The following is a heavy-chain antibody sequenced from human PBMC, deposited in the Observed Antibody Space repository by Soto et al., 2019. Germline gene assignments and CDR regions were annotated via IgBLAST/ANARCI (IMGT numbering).Heavy chain of an antibody. Sequence: SETLSLTCGVYGGSFGGYYLTWIRQPPGTGLEWIGEINHSGSTNYNPSLKSRVTISVDTSKNQFSLKLTSVTAADTAVYYCARDKITGLFDYWGQGTLVTVSS. D-gene: IGHD2-8*02. V-gene: IGHV4-34*01. J-gene: IGHJ4*02. CDR3: ARDKITGLFDY. CDR2: INHSGST. CDR1: GGSFGGYY.